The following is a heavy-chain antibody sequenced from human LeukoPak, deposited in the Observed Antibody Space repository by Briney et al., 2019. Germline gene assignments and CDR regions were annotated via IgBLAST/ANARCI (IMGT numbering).Heavy chain of an antibody. V-gene: IGHV4-39*07. D-gene: IGHD3-22*01. CDR2: IYYSGST. J-gene: IGHJ4*02. Sequence: PSETLSLTCTVSGGSISSSSYYWGWIRQPPGKGLEWIGSIYYSGSTYYNPSLKSRVTISVDTSKNQFSLKLSSVTAADTAVYYCARVIRRDLFDSSGYYSDYWGQGTLVTVSP. CDR3: ARVIRRDLFDSSGYYSDY. CDR1: GGSISSSSYY.